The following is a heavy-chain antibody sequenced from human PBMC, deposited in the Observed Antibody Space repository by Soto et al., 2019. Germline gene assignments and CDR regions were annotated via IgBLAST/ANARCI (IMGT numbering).Heavy chain of an antibody. D-gene: IGHD6-19*01. J-gene: IGHJ4*02. CDR3: ARGRDSAWYGVGI. Sequence: PGGSLRLSCASSGFTFDNYAMSWVRQAPGKGLEWVSAIVGSDGSTYYADSAKGRFTISRDSSSKTLYLQMNGLRAEDTAVYYCARGRDSAWYGVGIWGQGTLVTVSS. CDR1: GFTFDNYA. CDR2: IVGSDGST. V-gene: IGHV3-23*01.